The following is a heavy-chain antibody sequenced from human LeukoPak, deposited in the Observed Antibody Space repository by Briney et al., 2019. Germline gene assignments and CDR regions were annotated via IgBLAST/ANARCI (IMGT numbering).Heavy chain of an antibody. Sequence: SSVKVSCKASGGTFSSYAISWVRQAPGQGLEWMGGIIPIFGTANYAQKFQGRVTITTDESTSTAYMELSSLRSEDTAVYYRASDQGSGSYYGKGAFDIWGQGTMVTVFS. V-gene: IGHV1-69*05. CDR2: IIPIFGTA. CDR3: ASDQGSGSYYGKGAFDI. J-gene: IGHJ3*02. D-gene: IGHD1-26*01. CDR1: GGTFSSYA.